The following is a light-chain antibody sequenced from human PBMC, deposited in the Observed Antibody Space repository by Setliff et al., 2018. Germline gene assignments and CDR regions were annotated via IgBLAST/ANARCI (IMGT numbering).Light chain of an antibody. Sequence: QSVLTQPPSVSGAPGQRVTISCTGSSSNIGAGYDVHWYRQLPGTAPKLLIFGNSNRPSGVPDRFSGSKSGASASLAITGLQAEDEADYYCQSYDSRLGAHRFGGGTKVTVL. V-gene: IGLV1-40*01. CDR3: QSYDSRLGAHR. CDR2: GNS. CDR1: SSNIGAGYD. J-gene: IGLJ2*01.